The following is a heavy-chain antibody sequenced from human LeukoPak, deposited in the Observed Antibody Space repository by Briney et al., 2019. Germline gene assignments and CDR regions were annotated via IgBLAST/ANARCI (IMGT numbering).Heavy chain of an antibody. CDR1: GFTFRDHY. J-gene: IGHJ4*02. Sequence: GGSLRLSCAVSGFTFRDHYMAWIRQAPGQGLEWIAYIGTRGRPLYFADSVKGRFSASRDDGVNSLFLQMEGLTVEDTAIYYCARRALGPIGAFDHWGQGALATVSS. V-gene: IGHV3-11*01. CDR2: IGTRGRPL. CDR3: ARRALGPIGAFDH. D-gene: IGHD5-12*01.